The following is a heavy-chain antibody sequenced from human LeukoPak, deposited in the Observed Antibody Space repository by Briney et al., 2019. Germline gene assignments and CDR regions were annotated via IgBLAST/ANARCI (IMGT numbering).Heavy chain of an antibody. D-gene: IGHD6-19*01. J-gene: IGHJ4*02. Sequence: ASVKVSCKASGYTFTGYYMHWVRQAPGQGLEWMGWINPNSGGTNYAQKFQGRVTMTRDTSISTAYMELSRLRSDDTAVYYCARVGDSRGWSRAYFDYWGQGTLVTVSS. CDR1: GYTFTGYY. V-gene: IGHV1-2*02. CDR2: INPNSGGT. CDR3: ARVGDSRGWSRAYFDY.